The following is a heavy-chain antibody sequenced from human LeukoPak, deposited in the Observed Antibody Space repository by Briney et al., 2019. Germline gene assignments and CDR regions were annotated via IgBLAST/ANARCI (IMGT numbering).Heavy chain of an antibody. CDR3: ARDRLGGGNYNHFDY. CDR1: GYTFTNYY. Sequence: ASVKVSCKASGYTFTNYYIHWVRQAPGQGLEWMGIINPAGGSTGYAQKFQGRVTMTRDTSTSTVYMELSSLRSEDTAVYYCARDRLGGGNYNHFDYWGQGTLVTVSS. D-gene: IGHD3-10*01. CDR2: INPAGGST. J-gene: IGHJ4*02. V-gene: IGHV1-46*01.